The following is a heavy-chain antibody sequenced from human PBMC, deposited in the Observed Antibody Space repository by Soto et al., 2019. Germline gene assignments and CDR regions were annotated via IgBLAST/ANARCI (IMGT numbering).Heavy chain of an antibody. CDR3: LRDQRHWNEFADQ. J-gene: IGHJ4*02. D-gene: IGHD1-1*01. V-gene: IGHV3-74*01. CDR2: ISQDGAIA. CDR1: GFAFGSYW. Sequence: VQLVESGGGLVQPGGSLRHSCAASGFAFGSYWMHWVRQAPGKGLVWVSRISQDGAIATQADSVKGRFTISRDNAKNTLFLQMNSLRADDTAVYYCLRDQRHWNEFADQWGQGTLVTVSS.